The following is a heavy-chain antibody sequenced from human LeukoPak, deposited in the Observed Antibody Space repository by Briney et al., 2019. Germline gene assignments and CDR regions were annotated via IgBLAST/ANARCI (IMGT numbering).Heavy chain of an antibody. Sequence: ASVKVSFKASGYTFTSYDINWVRQATGQGLEWMGWMNPNRGNTGYAQRFQGRVTITRNTSISTAYMELRSLRSEDTAVYYCARGLPDSYYDFWSGYHDAFDIWGQGTMVTVSS. CDR3: ARGLPDSYYDFWSGYHDAFDI. CDR2: MNPNRGNT. CDR1: GYTFTSYD. D-gene: IGHD3-3*01. V-gene: IGHV1-8*03. J-gene: IGHJ3*02.